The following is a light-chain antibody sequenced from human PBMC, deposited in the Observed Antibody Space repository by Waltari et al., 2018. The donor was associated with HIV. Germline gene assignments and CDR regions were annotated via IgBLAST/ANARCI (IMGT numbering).Light chain of an antibody. CDR1: QLAAKF. J-gene: IGLJ2*01. Sequence: SYELTQPPSVSVSPGQTASITCSGDQLAAKFVCWYQQRPGQSPVLVMYKDTRRPSGIPGRFSGSNSGNTATLTITGTQSMDEADYYGQAWDRGVVFGGGTKLTVL. V-gene: IGLV3-1*01. CDR2: KDT. CDR3: QAWDRGVV.